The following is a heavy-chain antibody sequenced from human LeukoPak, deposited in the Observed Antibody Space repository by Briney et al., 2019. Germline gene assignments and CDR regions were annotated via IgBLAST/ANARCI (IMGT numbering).Heavy chain of an antibody. V-gene: IGHV3-30-3*01. CDR3: ARDVAGTTVTTIFDY. D-gene: IGHD4-17*01. CDR1: GFTFSSYA. J-gene: IGHJ4*02. Sequence: PGESLRLSCAASGFTFSSYAMHWVRQAPGKGLEWVAVISYDGSNKYYADSVKGRFTISRDNSKNTLYLQMNSLRAEDTAVYYCARDVAGTTVTTIFDYWGQGTLVTVSS. CDR2: ISYDGSNK.